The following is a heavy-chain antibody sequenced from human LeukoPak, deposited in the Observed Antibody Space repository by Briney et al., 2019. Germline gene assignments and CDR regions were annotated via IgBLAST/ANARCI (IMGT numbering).Heavy chain of an antibody. Sequence: GGSLRLSCAASGFTFSSYGMHWVRQAPGKGLEWVAVIWYDGSNKYYADSVKGRFTISRDNSKNTLYLQMNSLRAEDTAVYYCARDGHYDGSGSPFYFDYWGQGTLVTVSS. CDR1: GFTFSSYG. D-gene: IGHD3-10*01. V-gene: IGHV3-33*01. CDR2: IWYDGSNK. J-gene: IGHJ4*02. CDR3: ARDGHYDGSGSPFYFDY.